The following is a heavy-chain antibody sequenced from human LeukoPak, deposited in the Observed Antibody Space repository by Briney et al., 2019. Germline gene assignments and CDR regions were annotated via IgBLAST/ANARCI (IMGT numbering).Heavy chain of an antibody. V-gene: IGHV3-7*01. CDR3: ARGTGEWELLDY. Sequence: GGSLRLSCATSGFTFSNYWMSWVRQAPGKGLEWVANIKQDGSEKYYVDSVKGRFTVSRDNAKNSLYLQMNSLRAEDTAVYYCARGTGEWELLDYWGQGTLVTVSS. J-gene: IGHJ4*02. CDR1: GFTFSNYW. CDR2: IKQDGSEK. D-gene: IGHD1-26*01.